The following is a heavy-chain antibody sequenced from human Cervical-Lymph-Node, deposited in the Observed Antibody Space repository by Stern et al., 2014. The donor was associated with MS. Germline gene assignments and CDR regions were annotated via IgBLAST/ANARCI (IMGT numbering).Heavy chain of an antibody. CDR1: GGSISSYY. Sequence: QVQLQESGPGLVKPSETLSLTCTVSGGSISSYYWSWIRQPPGKGLEWIGYIYYSGSTNYNPSLKSRVTISVDTSKNQFSLKLSSVTAADTAVYYCARAGGNHQAAAGPLVNNWFDPWGQGTLVTVSS. V-gene: IGHV4-59*01. D-gene: IGHD6-13*01. J-gene: IGHJ5*02. CDR3: ARAGGNHQAAAGPLVNNWFDP. CDR2: IYYSGST.